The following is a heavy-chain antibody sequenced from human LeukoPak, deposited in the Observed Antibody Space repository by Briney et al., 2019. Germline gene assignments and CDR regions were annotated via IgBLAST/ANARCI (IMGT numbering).Heavy chain of an antibody. V-gene: IGHV5-51*01. D-gene: IGHD6-13*01. CDR3: ARLHSNPWSVGKWFDT. CDR1: GYNFSTYW. CDR2: IYPGDTDT. J-gene: IGHJ5*02. Sequence: GSLKISCKASGYNFSTYWMGWVRKMPGKGLELIRVIYPGDTDTRYSPSPQGQVTISADKSITTAFLQWRTLKASVTATYYCARLHSNPWSVGKWFDTWGQGTLVTVSS.